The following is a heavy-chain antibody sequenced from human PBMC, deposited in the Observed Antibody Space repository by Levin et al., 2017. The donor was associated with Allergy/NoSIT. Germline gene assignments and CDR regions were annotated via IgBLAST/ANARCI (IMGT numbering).Heavy chain of an antibody. V-gene: IGHV5-51*01. Sequence: NHGESLKISCKGSGYSFTSYWIGWVRQMPGKGLEWMGIIYPGDSETTYSPSFQGQVTISADKSISTAYLQWSSLKASDTAMYYCASTGDILRSLKLSWWGQGTLVTVSS. CDR1: GYSFTSYW. J-gene: IGHJ4*02. D-gene: IGHD3-3*01. CDR3: ASTGDILRSLKLSW. CDR2: IYPGDSET.